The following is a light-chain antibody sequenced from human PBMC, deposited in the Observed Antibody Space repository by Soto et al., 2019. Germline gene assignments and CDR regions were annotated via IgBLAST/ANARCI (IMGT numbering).Light chain of an antibody. CDR3: QQRKNWPLT. Sequence: ESVFSQSPASLSLSPGERVSPSCRASQSVSSYLAWYQQKPGQAPRLLMYEASNRATGIPARFSGGGSGTDFSLTISSLEPEDFAVYYCQQRKNWPLTFGGGSKVDIK. J-gene: IGKJ4*01. CDR2: EAS. V-gene: IGKV3-11*01. CDR1: QSVSSY.